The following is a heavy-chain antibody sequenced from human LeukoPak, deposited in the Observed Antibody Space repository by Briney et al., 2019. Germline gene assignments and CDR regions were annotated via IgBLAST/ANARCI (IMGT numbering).Heavy chain of an antibody. D-gene: IGHD3-3*01. Sequence: ASVKVSCKASGYTFTSYDINWVRQATGQGLEWMGWMNPNSGNTGYAQKFQGRVTITRNTSISTAYMELSSLRSEDTAVYYCALYYDFWSGYWYWGQGTLFTVSS. CDR3: ALYYDFWSGYWY. J-gene: IGHJ4*02. CDR1: GYTFTSYD. V-gene: IGHV1-8*03. CDR2: MNPNSGNT.